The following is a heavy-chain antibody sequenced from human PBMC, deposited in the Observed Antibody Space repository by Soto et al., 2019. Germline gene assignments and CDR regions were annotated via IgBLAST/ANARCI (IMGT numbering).Heavy chain of an antibody. V-gene: IGHV4-4*07. J-gene: IGHJ3*02. D-gene: IGHD3-22*01. CDR1: GGSISSYY. Sequence: QVQLQESGPGLVKPSETLSLTCTVSGGSISSYYWSWIRQPAGKGLEWIGRIYTSGSTNYNPSLKSRVTMSVDTSKNQFSLKLSSVTAADTAVYYCARSGDSSGYYSLVFAFDIWGQGTMVTVSS. CDR3: ARSGDSSGYYSLVFAFDI. CDR2: IYTSGST.